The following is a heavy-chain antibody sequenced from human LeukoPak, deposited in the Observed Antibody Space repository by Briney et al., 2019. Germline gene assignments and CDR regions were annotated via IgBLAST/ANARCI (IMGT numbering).Heavy chain of an antibody. D-gene: IGHD3-22*01. CDR3: ARDLFYDSSGYLDY. CDR2: INTDGSST. CDR1: GFTFSSYW. Sequence: GGSLRLSCAASGFTFSSYWMHWVRHAPGKGLVWVSRINTDGSSTSYADSVRGRFTISRDNAKNTLYLQMNSLRAEDTAVYYCARDLFYDSSGYLDYWGQGTLVTVSS. J-gene: IGHJ4*02. V-gene: IGHV3-74*01.